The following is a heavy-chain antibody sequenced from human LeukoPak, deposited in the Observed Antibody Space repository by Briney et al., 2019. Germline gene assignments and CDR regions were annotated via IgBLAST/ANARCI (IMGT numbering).Heavy chain of an antibody. CDR2: IKQDGSEK. J-gene: IGHJ5*02. CDR1: GFSFRTDW. D-gene: IGHD6-13*01. Sequence: PGGSLRLSCAASGFSFRTDWMGWVRQPPGKGLEWVANIKQDGSEKYYVDSVKGRFTISRDNAKNSLFLQMNSLRVKDTAVYYCVRSQYSSSSWGQGTLVTVSS. CDR3: VRSQYSSSS. V-gene: IGHV3-7*01.